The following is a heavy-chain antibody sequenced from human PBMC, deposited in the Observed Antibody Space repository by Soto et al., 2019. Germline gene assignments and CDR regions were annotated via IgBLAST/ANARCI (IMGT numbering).Heavy chain of an antibody. CDR2: IYYSGST. CDR3: ASRESGSPSHYYYMDV. J-gene: IGHJ6*03. V-gene: IGHV4-39*01. CDR1: GGSISSSSYY. D-gene: IGHD5-12*01. Sequence: QLQLQESGPGLVKPSETLSLTCTVSGGSISSSSYYWGWIRQPPGKGLEWIGSIYYSGSTYYNPSLKSRVTISVDTSKNQFALKLRSVTAADTAVYYCASRESGSPSHYYYMDVWGKGTTVTVSS.